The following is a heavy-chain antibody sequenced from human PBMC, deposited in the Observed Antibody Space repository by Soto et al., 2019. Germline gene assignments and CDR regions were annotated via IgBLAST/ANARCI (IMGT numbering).Heavy chain of an antibody. CDR3: ARDLYEAARSSYYYYYGMDV. J-gene: IGHJ6*02. CDR2: ISSSSSYI. D-gene: IGHD6-6*01. V-gene: IGHV3-21*01. CDR1: GFTFSSYS. Sequence: GGSLRLSCAASGFTFSSYSMNWVRQAPGKGLEWVSSISSSSSYIYYADSVKGRFTISRDNAKNSLYLQMNSLRAEDTAVYYCARDLYEAARSSYYYYYGMDVWGQGTTVTVSS.